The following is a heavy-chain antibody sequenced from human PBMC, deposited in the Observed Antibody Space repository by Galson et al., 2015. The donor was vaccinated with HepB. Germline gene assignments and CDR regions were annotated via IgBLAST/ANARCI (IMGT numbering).Heavy chain of an antibody. CDR2: IIPIFGTA. V-gene: IGHV1-69*13. D-gene: IGHD2-2*02. Sequence: SVKVSCKASGGTFSSYAISWVRQAPGQGLEWMGGIIPIFGTANYAQKFQGRVTITADESTSTAYMELSSLRSEDTAVYYRARGYCSSTSCYTEAFDYWGQGTLVTVSS. J-gene: IGHJ4*02. CDR1: GGTFSSYA. CDR3: ARGYCSSTSCYTEAFDY.